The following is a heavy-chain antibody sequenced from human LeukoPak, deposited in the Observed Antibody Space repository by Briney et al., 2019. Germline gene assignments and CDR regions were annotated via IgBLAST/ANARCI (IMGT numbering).Heavy chain of an antibody. V-gene: IGHV3-23*01. CDR3: ARAYDSSGYYPEYFQD. CDR2: ISGSGGTT. CDR1: GFTFSSYA. J-gene: IGHJ1*01. D-gene: IGHD3-22*01. Sequence: PGGSLRLSCAASGFTFSSYAMSWVRQAPGKGLEWVSVISGSGGTTHYADSVKGRFTISRHNSKNTLYLQMNSLRADDTAVYYCARAYDSSGYYPEYFQDWGQGTLVTVSS.